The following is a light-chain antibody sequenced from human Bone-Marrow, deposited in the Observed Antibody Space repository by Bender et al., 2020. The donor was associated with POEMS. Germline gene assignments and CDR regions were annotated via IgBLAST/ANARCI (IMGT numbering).Light chain of an antibody. CDR1: SSDVGGYDY. CDR3: SSYTTSSSVDVF. CDR2: DVF. Sequence: QSALTQPASVSGSPGQSITISCTGTSSDVGGYDYVSWYQHHPGKAPKLKIYDVFNRPSGVSNRFSGSKSGNTASLTISGLQAADEADYDCSSYTTSSSVDVFVGGGTKLTVL. V-gene: IGLV2-14*03. J-gene: IGLJ2*01.